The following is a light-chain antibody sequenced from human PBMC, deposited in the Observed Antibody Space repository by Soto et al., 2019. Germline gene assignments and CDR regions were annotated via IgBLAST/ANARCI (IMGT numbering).Light chain of an antibody. V-gene: IGKV3-15*01. CDR3: QQYNNWPPGT. J-gene: IGKJ1*01. CDR1: QSVSSN. Sequence: EIVMTQSPATLSVSPGERATLSCRASQSVSSNLAWYQQKPGQPPRLLIYGASTRATSIPDRFSGSGSGTEFTLTISSLQSEDFAVYYCQQYNNWPPGTFGQGTKVEIK. CDR2: GAS.